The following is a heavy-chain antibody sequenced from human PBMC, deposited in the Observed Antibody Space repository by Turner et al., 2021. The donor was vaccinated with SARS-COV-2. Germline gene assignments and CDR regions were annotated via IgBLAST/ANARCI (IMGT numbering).Heavy chain of an antibody. CDR1: GFTFRSYW. Sequence: EVQLVESGGGLVQPGGCLRLSCVASGFTFRSYWMHWVRQAPGKGLVWVSRIKGDGSSTTYADSVQVRFTISRDNAKNTLYLQMNSLRAEDTAVYYCATDCCGDCDQTVYWGQGTLVTVSS. D-gene: IGHD2-21*01. J-gene: IGHJ4*02. V-gene: IGHV3-74*01. CDR3: ATDCCGDCDQTVY. CDR2: IKGDGSST.